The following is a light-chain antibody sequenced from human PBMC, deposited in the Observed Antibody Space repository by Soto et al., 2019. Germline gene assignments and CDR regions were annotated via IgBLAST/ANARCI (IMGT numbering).Light chain of an antibody. CDR1: SSNIGTGYD. V-gene: IGLV1-40*01. CDR3: QSFDSSRFYV. Sequence: QSVLTQSPSVSAAPGQKVTISCSGSSSNIGTGYDVHWYQQLPGTAPKLLIYGNSNRPSGVPDRFSGSKSGTSASLAITGLQAEDEADYYCQSFDSSRFYVFGTGTKVTVL. CDR2: GNS. J-gene: IGLJ1*01.